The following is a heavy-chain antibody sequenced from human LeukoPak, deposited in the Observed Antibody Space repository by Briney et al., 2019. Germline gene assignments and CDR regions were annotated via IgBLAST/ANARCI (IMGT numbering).Heavy chain of an antibody. CDR1: GFTFSSYW. CDR2: INSDGSST. J-gene: IGHJ5*02. D-gene: IGHD3-10*01. V-gene: IGHV3-74*01. CDR3: AKGLRGDWFDP. Sequence: GGSLRLSCAASGFTFSSYWMHWVRQAPGKGLVWVSRINSDGSSTSYADSVKGRFTISRDNAKNTLYVQMNSLRAEDTAVYYCAKGLRGDWFDPWGQGTLVTVSS.